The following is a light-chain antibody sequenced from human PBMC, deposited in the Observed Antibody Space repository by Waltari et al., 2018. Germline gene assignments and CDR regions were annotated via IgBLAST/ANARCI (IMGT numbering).Light chain of an antibody. Sequence: DSVLTQSPLSLPVTLGQPASISCRSSQSLAHSNGNTYFNWFQQRPGQSPRRLIYEVSKRDSGAPDRFSGSGSGTDFTLKISRVEAEDVGVYYCLQGTLWPYTFGQGTNLEIK. CDR1: QSLAHSNGNTY. CDR2: EVS. J-gene: IGKJ2*01. V-gene: IGKV2-30*02. CDR3: LQGTLWPYT.